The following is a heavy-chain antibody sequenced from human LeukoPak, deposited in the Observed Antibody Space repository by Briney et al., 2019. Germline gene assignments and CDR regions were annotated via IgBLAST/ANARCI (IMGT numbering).Heavy chain of an antibody. D-gene: IGHD5-12*01. J-gene: IGHJ6*02. CDR1: GFTFSGSS. CDR3: SSSMVATYDYYYGMDV. CDR2: IRSKVNSYAT. Sequence: GGSLRLSCAASGFTFSGSSMHWVRQASGKGLEWAGRIRSKVNSYATTYAASVKGRFTISRDDSKNTAYLQMNSLKTEDTAVYYCSSSMVATYDYYYGMDVWGQGTTVTVSS. V-gene: IGHV3-73*01.